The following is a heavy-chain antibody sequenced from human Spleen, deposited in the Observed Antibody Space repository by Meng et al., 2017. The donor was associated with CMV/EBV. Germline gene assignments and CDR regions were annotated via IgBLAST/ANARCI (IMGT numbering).Heavy chain of an antibody. Sequence: QGQVQESGPGLVKPSQTLSLTCTVSGGSMSSGDYFWNWIRQPPGKGLEWIGYIYYSGNTYYNPSLKSRVTISIDTSKNQFSLKLSSVTAADTAVYYCARAEYYNWLDPWGQGTLVTVSS. J-gene: IGHJ5*02. CDR2: IYYSGNT. CDR3: ARAEYYNWLDP. V-gene: IGHV4-30-4*01. CDR1: GGSMSSGDYF. D-gene: IGHD1-14*01.